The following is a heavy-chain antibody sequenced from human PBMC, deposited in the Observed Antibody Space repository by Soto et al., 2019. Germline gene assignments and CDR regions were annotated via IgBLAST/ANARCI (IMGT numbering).Heavy chain of an antibody. D-gene: IGHD3-10*01. V-gene: IGHV3-30-3*01. CDR2: ISYDGSNK. J-gene: IGHJ4*02. CDR3: ARGERWGLILIGVY. Sequence: GGSLRLSCAASGFTFSSYAMHWVRQAPGKGLEWVAVISYDGSNKYYADSVKGRFTISRDNSKNTLYLQMNSLRAEDTAVYYCARGERWGLILIGVYWGQGTLVTVSS. CDR1: GFTFSSYA.